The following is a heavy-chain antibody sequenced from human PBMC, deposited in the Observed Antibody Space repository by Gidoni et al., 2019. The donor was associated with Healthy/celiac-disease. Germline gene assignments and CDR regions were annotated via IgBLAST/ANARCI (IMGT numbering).Heavy chain of an antibody. CDR3: ARQVRSTSCYDY. CDR1: GGSISSSSYY. V-gene: IGHV4-39*01. Sequence: QLQLQESGPGLVKPSAALSLTSTVSGGSISSSSYYWGWIRQPPGKGLEWIGSIYYSGSTYYNPSLKSRVTISVDTSKNQFSLKLSSVTAADTAVYYCARQVRSTSCYDYWGQGTLVTVSS. CDR2: IYYSGST. D-gene: IGHD2-2*01. J-gene: IGHJ4*02.